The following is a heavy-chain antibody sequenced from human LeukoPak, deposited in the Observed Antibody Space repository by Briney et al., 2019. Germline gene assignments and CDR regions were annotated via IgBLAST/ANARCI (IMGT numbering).Heavy chain of an antibody. J-gene: IGHJ4*02. Sequence: GGSLRLSCAASGFTFDDYAMHRVRQAPGKGLEWVSGISGSGSLTYYADSVKGRFTISRDNSKSTLYLQMNSLRVDDTAVYYCANVRYFDWYYFDYWGQGTLVTVSS. V-gene: IGHV3-23*01. CDR3: ANVRYFDWYYFDY. CDR1: GFTFDDYA. D-gene: IGHD3-9*01. CDR2: ISGSGSLT.